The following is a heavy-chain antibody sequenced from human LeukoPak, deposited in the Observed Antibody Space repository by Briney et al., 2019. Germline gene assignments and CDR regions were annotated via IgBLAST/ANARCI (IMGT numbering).Heavy chain of an antibody. CDR1: GFTFSTYW. CDR2: ISSDGSST. CDR3: AKDGDPWTAVPAASTPDY. D-gene: IGHD2-2*01. V-gene: IGHV3-74*01. Sequence: GGSLRLSCAASGFTFSTYWMHWVRQTPGKGLVWVSRISSDGSSTSYADSVKGRFTISRDNAKNTLYLQMNSLRAEDTAVYYCAKDGDPWTAVPAASTPDYWGQGTLVTVSS. J-gene: IGHJ4*02.